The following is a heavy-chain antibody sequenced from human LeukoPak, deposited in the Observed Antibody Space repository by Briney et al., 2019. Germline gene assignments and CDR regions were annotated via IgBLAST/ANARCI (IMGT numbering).Heavy chain of an antibody. V-gene: IGHV3-30*18. Sequence: PAGSLRLSCAASGFTFSSYGMHWVRQAPPQGLEWVGVISYDGSNRYYADSVKGRFTISGDNSKKTLYLEMNSLRAEDTAVYYCAKETGDRGYYYYGLDVWGQGTTVTVSS. CDR1: GFTFSSYG. J-gene: IGHJ6*02. D-gene: IGHD7-27*01. CDR2: ISYDGSNR. CDR3: AKETGDRGYYYYGLDV.